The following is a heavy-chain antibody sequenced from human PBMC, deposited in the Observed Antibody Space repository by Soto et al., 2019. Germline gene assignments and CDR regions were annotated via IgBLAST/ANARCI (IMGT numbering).Heavy chain of an antibody. CDR3: ARAVGLPMVRGVIIKDFDY. Sequence: GGSLRLSCAASGFTFSSYSMNWVRQAPGKGLEWVSSISSSSSYIYYADSVKGRFTISRDNAKNSLYLQMNSLRAEDTAVYYCARAVGLPMVRGVIIKDFDYWGQGTLVTVS. D-gene: IGHD3-10*01. CDR1: GFTFSSYS. CDR2: ISSSSSYI. V-gene: IGHV3-21*01. J-gene: IGHJ4*02.